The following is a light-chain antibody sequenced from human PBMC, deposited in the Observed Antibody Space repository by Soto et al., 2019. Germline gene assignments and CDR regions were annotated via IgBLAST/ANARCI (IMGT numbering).Light chain of an antibody. CDR3: QQYNSWPLL. CDR2: GAS. J-gene: IGKJ4*01. Sequence: EIVMTQSPATLSVSPGERATLSCRASQSVSSSLAWYQQKPGQAPRLLIYGASTRATGIPARFSGSGSGTEFTLTISSLQSEDFAVYYCQQYNSWPLLFGGGTKVEIK. CDR1: QSVSSS. V-gene: IGKV3-15*01.